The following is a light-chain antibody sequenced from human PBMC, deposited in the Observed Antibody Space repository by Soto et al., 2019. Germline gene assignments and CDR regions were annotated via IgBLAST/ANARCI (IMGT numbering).Light chain of an antibody. J-gene: IGKJ1*01. CDR2: GAS. CDR3: HQYGTSTWP. CDR1: QSLLHSNGHNY. V-gene: IGKV2-28*01. Sequence: DVVMTQSPPSLPVTPGEPASISCRSSQSLLHSNGHNYLDWYLQKPGQSPQLLIYGASSRTPGIPDTLSGSGSGTDSTLTISRLGPDDFAVYYCHQYGTSTWPFGQGTKVDIX.